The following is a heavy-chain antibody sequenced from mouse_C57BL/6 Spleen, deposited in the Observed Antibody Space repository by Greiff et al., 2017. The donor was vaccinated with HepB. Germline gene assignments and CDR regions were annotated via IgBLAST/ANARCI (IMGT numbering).Heavy chain of an antibody. CDR2: IYPSDSET. CDR1: GYTFTSYW. D-gene: IGHD4-1*01. CDR3: ARWETSFDY. V-gene: IGHV1-61*01. Sequence: QVQLQQPGAELVRPGSSVKLSCKASGYTFTSYWMDWVKQRPGQGLEWIGNIYPSDSETHYNQKFKDKATLTVDKSSSTAYMQLSSLTAEDSAVYYCARWETSFDYWGQGTTLTVSS. J-gene: IGHJ2*01.